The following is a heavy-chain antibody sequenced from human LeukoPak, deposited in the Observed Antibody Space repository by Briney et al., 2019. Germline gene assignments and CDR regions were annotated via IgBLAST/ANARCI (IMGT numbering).Heavy chain of an antibody. CDR2: IKQDGSEK. D-gene: IGHD4-17*01. Sequence: GGSLRLSSAASGFTFSSYWMSWVRQAPGRGLEWVANIKQDGSEKYYVDSVKGRFTISRDNAKKSLYLQMNSLRGEDTAIYYCAEGSNYGDSSFWGQGTLVTVSS. V-gene: IGHV3-7*01. J-gene: IGHJ4*02. CDR1: GFTFSSYW. CDR3: AEGSNYGDSSF.